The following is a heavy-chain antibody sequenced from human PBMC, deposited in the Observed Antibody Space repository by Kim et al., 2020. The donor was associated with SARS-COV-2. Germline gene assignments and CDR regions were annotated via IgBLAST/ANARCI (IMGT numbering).Heavy chain of an antibody. CDR2: ISAYNGNT. CDR1: GYTFTSYG. D-gene: IGHD2-2*01. CDR3: ARVRVVYCSSTSCPGAVDI. J-gene: IGHJ3*02. V-gene: IGHV1-18*04. Sequence: ASVKVSCKASGYTFTSYGISWVRQAPGQGLEWMGWISAYNGNTNYAQKLQGRVTMTTDTSTSTAYMELRSLRSDDTAVYYCARVRVVYCSSTSCPGAVDIWGQGTMVTVSS.